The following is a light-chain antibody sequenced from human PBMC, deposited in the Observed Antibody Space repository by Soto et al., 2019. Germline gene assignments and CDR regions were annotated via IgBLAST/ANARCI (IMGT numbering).Light chain of an antibody. Sequence: EIVLTQSPVTLSLSPGERATLSCRASQSVSSYLTWYQHKPGQAPRLLIYHASNRAAGIPARFSGSGSGTDFTLTISRLGPEDFAVYYWLQSGDLFTFGPGTKVDLK. CDR3: LQSGDLFT. V-gene: IGKV3-11*01. CDR1: QSVSSY. CDR2: HAS. J-gene: IGKJ3*01.